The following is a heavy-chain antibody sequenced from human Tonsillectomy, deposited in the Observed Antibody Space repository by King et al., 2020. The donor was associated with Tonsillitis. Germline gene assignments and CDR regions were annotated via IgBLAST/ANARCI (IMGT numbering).Heavy chain of an antibody. CDR2: ISYDGSNK. Sequence: VQLVESGGGVVQPGRYLRLSCAASGFTFSSYAMDWVRQAPGKGLEWVAVISYDGSNKYYADSVKGRLTISRDNSKNTLYLQMNSLRAEDTAVYYFAIGDTAIVTPFDYWGQGTLVTVSS. CDR3: AIGDTAIVTPFDY. V-gene: IGHV3-30*04. CDR1: GFTFSSYA. D-gene: IGHD5-18*01. J-gene: IGHJ4*02.